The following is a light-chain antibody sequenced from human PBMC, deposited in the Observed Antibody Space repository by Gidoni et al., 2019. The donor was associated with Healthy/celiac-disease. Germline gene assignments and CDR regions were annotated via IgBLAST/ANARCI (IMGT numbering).Light chain of an antibody. J-gene: IGKJ3*01. V-gene: IGKV1-9*01. CDR3: QQLSSSPLT. CDR2: AAS. CDR1: QGISDY. Sequence: DIQLTQSTSFLSASVGDRVNITCRASQGISDYLAWYQQKPGKATKLLIYAASTVPGGVPSRFSGSGSGTEFNLTISSLQSEDFASYFCQQLSSSPLTFGPGTKVEIK.